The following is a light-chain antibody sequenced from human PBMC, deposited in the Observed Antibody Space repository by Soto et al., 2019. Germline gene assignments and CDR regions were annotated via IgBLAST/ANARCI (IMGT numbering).Light chain of an antibody. CDR3: GTWDSSLSAGV. CDR1: SSNVGNNY. V-gene: IGLV1-51*01. Sequence: GPGQKVTISCSGSSSNVGNNYISWYQQLPGTAPKLLIYDNNKRPSGIPDRFSGSKSGTSATLGITGLQTGDEADYYCGTWDSSLSAGVFGGGTKVTVL. J-gene: IGLJ2*01. CDR2: DNN.